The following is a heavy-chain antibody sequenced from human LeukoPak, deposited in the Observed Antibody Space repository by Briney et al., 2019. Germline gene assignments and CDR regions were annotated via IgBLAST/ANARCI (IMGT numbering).Heavy chain of an antibody. CDR1: GFTFSIYS. J-gene: IGHJ4*02. D-gene: IGHD2-15*01. CDR2: ISGSTTYI. Sequence: GGSLRLSCAASGFTFSIYSMNWVRQAPGKGLEWVASISGSTTYIYYADSMKGRFTISRDNAKNSLFLQMNSLRAEDTAVYYCATTRYCNGGSCFALDYWGQGILVTVSS. V-gene: IGHV3-21*01. CDR3: ATTRYCNGGSCFALDY.